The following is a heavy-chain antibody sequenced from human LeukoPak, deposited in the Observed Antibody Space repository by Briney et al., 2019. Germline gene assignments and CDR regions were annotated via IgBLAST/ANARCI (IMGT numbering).Heavy chain of an antibody. D-gene: IGHD3-10*01. CDR3: ARQAWFGTNWFDP. Sequence: SETLSLTCTVSGGSISSSSYYWGWIRQPPGKGLEWIGSIYYSGSTYYNPSLKSRVTISVDTSKNQFSLKLSSVTAADTAVYYCARQAWFGTNWFDPWGQGTLVTVSS. J-gene: IGHJ5*02. V-gene: IGHV4-39*01. CDR1: GGSISSSSYY. CDR2: IYYSGST.